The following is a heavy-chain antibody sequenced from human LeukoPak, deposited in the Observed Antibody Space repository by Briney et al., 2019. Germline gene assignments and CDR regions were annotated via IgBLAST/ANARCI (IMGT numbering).Heavy chain of an antibody. J-gene: IGHJ4*02. CDR3: ARVGRTGTMIVVVNYYFNY. V-gene: IGHV4-34*01. Sequence: SETLSLTCAVYGGSFSGYYWSWIRQPPGKGLEWIGEINHSGSTNYNPSLKSRVTISVDTSKNQFSLKLSSVTAADTAVYYCARVGRTGTMIVVVNYYFNYWGQGTLVTVSS. CDR2: INHSGST. CDR1: GGSFSGYY. D-gene: IGHD3-22*01.